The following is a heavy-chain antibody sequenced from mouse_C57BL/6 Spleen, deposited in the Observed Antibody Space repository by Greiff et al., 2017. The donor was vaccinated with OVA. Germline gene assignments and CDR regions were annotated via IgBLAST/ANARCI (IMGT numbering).Heavy chain of an antibody. V-gene: IGHV1-61*01. CDR1: GYTFTSYW. CDR2: IYPSDSET. Sequence: QVQLKQPGAELVRPGSSVKLSCKASGYTFTSYWMDWVKPRPGQGLEWIGNIYPSDSETHYNQKFKDKATLTVDKSSSTAYMQLSSLTSEDAAVYYCARGKLLDYWGQGTTLTVSS. J-gene: IGHJ2*01. CDR3: ARGKLLDY.